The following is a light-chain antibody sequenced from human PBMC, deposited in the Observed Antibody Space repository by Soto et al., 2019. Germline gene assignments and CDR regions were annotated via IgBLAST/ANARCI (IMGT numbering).Light chain of an antibody. CDR1: SRDVGGYNY. J-gene: IGLJ2*01. CDR2: DVS. Sequence: QSVLTQPASVSGSPGQSITISCTGTSRDVGGYNYGSWYQQHPGKAPKLMIYDVSNRPSGVSNRFSGSKSGNTASLTISGLQADDEAEYYCSSYTSSSTQFGGGTPLTVL. V-gene: IGLV2-14*01. CDR3: SSYTSSSTQ.